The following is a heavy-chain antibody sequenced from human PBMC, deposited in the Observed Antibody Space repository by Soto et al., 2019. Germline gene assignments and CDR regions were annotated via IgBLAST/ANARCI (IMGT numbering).Heavy chain of an antibody. CDR3: ARDGYSSSWYNWFDP. CDR2: INPNSGGT. D-gene: IGHD6-13*01. CDR1: GYTFTGYY. Sequence: QVQLVQSGAEVKKPGASVKVSCKASGYTFTGYYMHWVRQAPGQGLEWMGWINPNSGGTNYAQKFQDRVTMTRDTSISTAYMELSRLRSDDTAVYYCARDGYSSSWYNWFDPWGQGTLVTVSS. J-gene: IGHJ5*02. V-gene: IGHV1-2*02.